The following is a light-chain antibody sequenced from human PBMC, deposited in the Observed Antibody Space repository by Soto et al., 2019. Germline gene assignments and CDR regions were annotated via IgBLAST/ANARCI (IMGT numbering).Light chain of an antibody. CDR2: AAS. V-gene: IGKV1-39*01. Sequence: DLQMTQSPSSLSASVEDRVIITCRASQSISNHLNWYQQKPGKAPKLLIFAASSLQSGVPSRFSGSRSGPDFTLTISSLQPEDCATYYCQQSYSSPPTFGQGTKVDIK. J-gene: IGKJ1*01. CDR1: QSISNH. CDR3: QQSYSSPPT.